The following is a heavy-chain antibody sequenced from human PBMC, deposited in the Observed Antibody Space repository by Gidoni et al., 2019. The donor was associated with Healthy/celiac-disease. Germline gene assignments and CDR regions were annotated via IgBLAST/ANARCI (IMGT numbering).Heavy chain of an antibody. CDR2: ISWNSGSI. CDR3: AKDRTSSSSWLLPDY. CDR1: GFTFDDYA. V-gene: IGHV3-9*01. J-gene: IGHJ4*02. Sequence: EVQLVESGGGLVQPGRSLRLPCAASGFTFDDYAMHWVRQAPGKGLAWVSGISWNSGSIGYADSVKGRFTISRDNAKNSLYLQMNSLRAEDTALYYCAKDRTSSSSWLLPDYWGQGTLVTVSS. D-gene: IGHD6-13*01.